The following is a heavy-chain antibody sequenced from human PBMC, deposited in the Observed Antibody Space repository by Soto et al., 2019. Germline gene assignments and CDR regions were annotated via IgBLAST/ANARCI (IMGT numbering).Heavy chain of an antibody. CDR3: AKNRGSSGWYVPAGYYYYGMDV. V-gene: IGHV3-30-3*02. Sequence: PGGSLRLSCAASGFTFSSYSMHWVRQAPGKGLEWVAVISYDGSNKYYADSVKGRFTISRDKSKNTLYLQMNSLRAEDTAVYYCAKNRGSSGWYVPAGYYYYGMDVWGQGTTVTVSS. CDR2: ISYDGSNK. D-gene: IGHD6-19*01. J-gene: IGHJ6*02. CDR1: GFTFSSYS.